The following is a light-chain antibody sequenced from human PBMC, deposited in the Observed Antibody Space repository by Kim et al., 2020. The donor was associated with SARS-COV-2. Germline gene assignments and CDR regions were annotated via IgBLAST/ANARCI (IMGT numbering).Light chain of an antibody. CDR1: PIVISTY. CDR2: SAS. V-gene: IGKV3-20*01. CDR3: QQYSSLPRT. J-gene: IGKJ1*01. Sequence: ASGERTSPSSRAGPIVISTYLAWSQPRPGQAPQPLTYSASSRATGLPDRFSGSGSGTEFTLTISRLEPEDFAVYYCQQYSSLPRTFGEGTKVDIK.